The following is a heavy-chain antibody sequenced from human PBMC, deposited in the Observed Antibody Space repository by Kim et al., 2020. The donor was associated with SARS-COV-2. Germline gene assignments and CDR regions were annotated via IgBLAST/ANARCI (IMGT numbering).Heavy chain of an antibody. CDR1: GFTFDAYG. CDR2: ISSRGDYP. CDR3: AGDPSGPPGAFEY. Sequence: GGSLRLSCAASGFTFDAYGMSWVRQAPGKGLEWVSGISSRGDYPGYADSVMGRFTIFRDNAKNSVYLQMDSLRAEDTAFYYCAGDPSGPPGAFEYWGQGTLVTVSS. J-gene: IGHJ4*02. D-gene: IGHD1-26*01. V-gene: IGHV3-20*04.